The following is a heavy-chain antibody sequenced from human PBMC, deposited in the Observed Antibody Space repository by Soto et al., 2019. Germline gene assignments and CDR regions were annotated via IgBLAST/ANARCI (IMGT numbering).Heavy chain of an antibody. V-gene: IGHV3-21*02. CDR3: ARGPQSGYYLLDY. CDR2: VTGSSSYI. D-gene: IGHD3-22*01. J-gene: IGHJ4*02. CDR1: GFTFSDYN. Sequence: EVQLVESGGGLVKPGGSLRLSCASSGFTFSDYNMNWVRQAPGKGLEWVSSVTGSSSYIYYAESVKGRFTISRDNAKDSLYLQMHSLRAEDTAVYYCARGPQSGYYLLDYWGQGTLVTVSS.